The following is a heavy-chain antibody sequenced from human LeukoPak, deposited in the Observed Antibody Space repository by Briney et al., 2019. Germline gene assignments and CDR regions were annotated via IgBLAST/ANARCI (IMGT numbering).Heavy chain of an antibody. V-gene: IGHV1-69*05. CDR3: ARGGYYDFWSGYYRANDYYYHYGMDV. Sequence: GASVKVSCTASGGTFSSYAISWVRQAPGQGLEWMGGIIPIFGTANYAQKFQGRVTMTRDTSTSTVYMELSSLRSEDTAVYYCARGGYYDFWSGYYRANDYYYHYGMDVWGQGTTVTVSS. J-gene: IGHJ6*02. CDR1: GGTFSSYA. D-gene: IGHD3-3*01. CDR2: IIPIFGTA.